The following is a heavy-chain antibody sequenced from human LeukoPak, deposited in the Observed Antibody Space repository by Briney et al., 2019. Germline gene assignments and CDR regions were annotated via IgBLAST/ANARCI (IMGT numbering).Heavy chain of an antibody. Sequence: GESLKISCKGSGSIFTSYYIAWVRPMPGKGLEWMGIINPGDSATRYSPSFQGQVTISADKSITTAYLHWSSLKASDTAIYYCARHAPGFPLDYWGQGTLVTVSS. CDR1: GSIFTSYY. J-gene: IGHJ4*02. CDR3: ARHAPGFPLDY. V-gene: IGHV5-51*01. D-gene: IGHD3-10*01. CDR2: INPGDSAT.